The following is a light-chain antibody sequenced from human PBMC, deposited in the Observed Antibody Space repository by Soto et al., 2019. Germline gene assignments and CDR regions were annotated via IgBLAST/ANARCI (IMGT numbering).Light chain of an antibody. CDR1: SSDVGGYNY. Sequence: QSALTQPASVSGSPGQSITIPCTGTSSDVGGYNYVSWYQQRPGKAPKLMIYEVSNRPSGVSNRFSGSKSGNTASLTISGLQAEDEADYYCSSYTSSSTVVFGGGTKVTVL. J-gene: IGLJ2*01. CDR3: SSYTSSSTVV. CDR2: EVS. V-gene: IGLV2-14*01.